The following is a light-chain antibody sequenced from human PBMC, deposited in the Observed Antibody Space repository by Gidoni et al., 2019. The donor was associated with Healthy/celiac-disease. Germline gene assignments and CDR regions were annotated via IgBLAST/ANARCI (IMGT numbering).Light chain of an antibody. J-gene: IGKJ5*01. CDR2: DAS. CDR3: QQYDNLPLT. CDR1: QDISNY. V-gene: IGKV1-33*01. Sequence: DIQMTQPTSSLYASVGDRVTITCQASQDISNYLNWYQQKPGKAPKLLIYDASKLETVVPSRFSGSGSGTDFTFTISSLQPEDIATYYCQQYDNLPLTFGQGTRLEIK.